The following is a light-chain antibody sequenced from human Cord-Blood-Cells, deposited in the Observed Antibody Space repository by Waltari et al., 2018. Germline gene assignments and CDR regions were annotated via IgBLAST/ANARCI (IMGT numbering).Light chain of an antibody. CDR1: QSISSW. J-gene: IGKJ4*01. CDR2: KAS. CDR3: QQYNSPLT. V-gene: IGKV1-5*03. Sequence: DIQMTQSPSTLSASVGDRVTITCRASQSISSWLAWYQQKPGKAPTLLIYKASSLESGVPSRFSGSGSGTEFTLTISSLQPDDFATYYCQQYNSPLTFGGGTKVEIK.